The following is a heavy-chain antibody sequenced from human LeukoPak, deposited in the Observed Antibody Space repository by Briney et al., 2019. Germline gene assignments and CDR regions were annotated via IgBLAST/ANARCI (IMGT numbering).Heavy chain of an antibody. CDR3: ARELRTDYYCYYMDV. D-gene: IGHD3-16*01. CDR2: IIPIFGTA. Sequence: ASVKVSCKASGGTFSSYAISWVRQAPGQGLEWMGGIIPIFGTANYAQKFQGRVTITTDESTSTAYMELSSLRSEDTAVYYCARELRTDYYCYYMDVWGKGTTVTVSS. J-gene: IGHJ6*03. CDR1: GGTFSSYA. V-gene: IGHV1-69*05.